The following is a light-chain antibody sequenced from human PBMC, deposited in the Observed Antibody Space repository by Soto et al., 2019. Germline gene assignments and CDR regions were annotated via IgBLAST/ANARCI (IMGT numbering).Light chain of an antibody. CDR3: GTWDSSLSAWV. J-gene: IGLJ3*02. CDR1: SSNIGNNY. V-gene: IGLV1-51*01. CDR2: DYN. Sequence: QSVLTQPPSVSAARGQKVTISCSGSSSNIGNNYVSWYQQLPGTAPKLLIYDYNKRPSGIPDRFSGSKSGTSATLGITGLQTGDEADYYCGTWDSSLSAWVFGGGTKLTVL.